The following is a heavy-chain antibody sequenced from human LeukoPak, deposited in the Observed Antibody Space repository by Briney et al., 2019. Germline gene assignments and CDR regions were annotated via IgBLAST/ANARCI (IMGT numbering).Heavy chain of an antibody. CDR3: ARGGSGSYRRPFDY. V-gene: IGHV4-59*01. J-gene: IGHJ4*02. D-gene: IGHD1-26*01. CDR1: GGSISSYY. CDR2: IHYSGST. Sequence: SETLSLTCTVSGGSISSYYWSWIRQPPGKGLEWIRYIHYSGSTNYNPSLQSRVTISVDTSKNQFSLKLSSVTAADTAVYYCARGGSGSYRRPFDYWGQGTLVTVSS.